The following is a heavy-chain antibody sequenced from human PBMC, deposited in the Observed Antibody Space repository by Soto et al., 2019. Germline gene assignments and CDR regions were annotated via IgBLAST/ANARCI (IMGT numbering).Heavy chain of an antibody. V-gene: IGHV1-18*01. J-gene: IGHJ6*03. Sequence: ASVKVSCKASGYTFTSYGISWVRQAPGQGLEWMGWISAYNGNTNYAQKLQGRVTMTTDTSTSTAYMELRSLRSDDTAVYYCARERDVTVTRDYYYYYMDVWGKGTTVTVSS. CDR1: GYTFTSYG. CDR3: ARERDVTVTRDYYYYYMDV. CDR2: ISAYNGNT. D-gene: IGHD4-17*01.